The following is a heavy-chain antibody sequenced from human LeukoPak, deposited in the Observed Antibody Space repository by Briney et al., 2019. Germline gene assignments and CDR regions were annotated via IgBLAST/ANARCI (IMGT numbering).Heavy chain of an antibody. V-gene: IGHV1-2*02. CDR3: AAYYYGSGAPGWFDP. CDR2: INPNSGGT. J-gene: IGHJ5*02. CDR1: GYTFTGYY. Sequence: ASVKVSCKASGYTFTGYYMHWVRQAPGQGLEWMGWINPNSGGTNYAQKFQGRVTMTRDTSISTAYMELSRPRSDDTAVYYCAAYYYGSGAPGWFDPWGQGTLVTVSS. D-gene: IGHD3-10*01.